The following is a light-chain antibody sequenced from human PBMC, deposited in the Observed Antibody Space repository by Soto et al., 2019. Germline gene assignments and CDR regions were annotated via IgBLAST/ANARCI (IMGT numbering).Light chain of an antibody. Sequence: DIQMTQSPSSLSASVGDRVTITCRASQGISNYLAWYQQKPGKVPKLLIYAASTLESGVPSRFSGSGSGTDFTLTISSLQPEDVATYYSQKYNSAPFTFGPGTTVDIQ. V-gene: IGKV1-27*01. CDR3: QKYNSAPFT. CDR1: QGISNY. J-gene: IGKJ3*01. CDR2: AAS.